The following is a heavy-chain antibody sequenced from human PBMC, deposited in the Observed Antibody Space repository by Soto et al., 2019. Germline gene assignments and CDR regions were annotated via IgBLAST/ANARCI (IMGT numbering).Heavy chain of an antibody. Sequence: GTPAEVTWEVCGYGKADLSRRWVRQAPRKGLEWMGGFDPEDGETIYSQKFQDRVTITADESTSTAYMELSSLRSEDTAVYYCARATYVIAARPAHDYYYGMDVWGQGTTVTV. V-gene: IGHV1-24*01. CDR2: FDPEDGET. CDR1: GYGKADLS. D-gene: IGHD6-6*01. CDR3: ARATYVIAARPAHDYYYGMDV. J-gene: IGHJ6*02.